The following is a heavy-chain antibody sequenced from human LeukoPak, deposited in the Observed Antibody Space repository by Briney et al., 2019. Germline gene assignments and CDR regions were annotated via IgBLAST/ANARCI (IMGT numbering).Heavy chain of an antibody. D-gene: IGHD3-10*01. CDR3: ARGITAKRNFDY. Sequence: PSETLSLTCAVYGGSFSGYYWSWIRQPPGKGLEWIGEINHSGSTNYNPSLKSRVTISVDTSKNQFSLKLSSVTAADTGVYYCARGITAKRNFDYWGQGTLVTVSS. CDR1: GGSFSGYY. J-gene: IGHJ4*02. V-gene: IGHV4-34*01. CDR2: INHSGST.